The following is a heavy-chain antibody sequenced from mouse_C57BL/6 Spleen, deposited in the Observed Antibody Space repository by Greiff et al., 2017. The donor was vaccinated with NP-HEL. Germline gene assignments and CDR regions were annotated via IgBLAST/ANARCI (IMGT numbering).Heavy chain of an antibody. J-gene: IGHJ3*01. D-gene: IGHD2-4*01. CDR1: GYTFTDYY. CDR3: ARRGDDYDGAWFAY. Sequence: EVQLQQSGPVLVKPGASVKMSCKASGYTFTDYYMNWVKQSHGKSLEWIGVINPYNGGTSYNQKFKGKATLTVDKSSSTAYMELNSLTSEDSAVYYCARRGDDYDGAWFAYWGQGTLVTVSA. V-gene: IGHV1-19*01. CDR2: INPYNGGT.